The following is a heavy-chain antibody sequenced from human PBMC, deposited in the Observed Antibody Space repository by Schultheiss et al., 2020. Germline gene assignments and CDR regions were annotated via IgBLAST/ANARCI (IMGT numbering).Heavy chain of an antibody. J-gene: IGHJ4*02. CDR2: INHSGST. Sequence: SETLSLTSAVYGGSFSGYYWSWIRQPPGKGLEWIGEINHSGSTNYNPSLKSRVTISVDTSKNQFSLKLSSVTAADTAVYYCAGEPDSSGWLKPRGHFDYWGQGTLVTVSS. D-gene: IGHD6-19*01. V-gene: IGHV4-34*01. CDR3: AGEPDSSGWLKPRGHFDY. CDR1: GGSFSGYY.